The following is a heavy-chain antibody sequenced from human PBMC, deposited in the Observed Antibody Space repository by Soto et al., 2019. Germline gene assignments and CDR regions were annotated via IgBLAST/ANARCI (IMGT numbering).Heavy chain of an antibody. CDR1: GYTFTSYG. CDR3: ARAQGIAAAGRFDY. Sequence: ASVKVSCKSSGYTFTSYGISWVRQSPGQGLEWMGWFSAYNGNTNYAQKLQGRVTMSTDTSTSTGYMERRSLRSDDSSVYYCARAQGIAAAGRFDYWGQGTQGTVSS. J-gene: IGHJ4*02. D-gene: IGHD6-13*01. CDR2: FSAYNGNT. V-gene: IGHV1-18*01.